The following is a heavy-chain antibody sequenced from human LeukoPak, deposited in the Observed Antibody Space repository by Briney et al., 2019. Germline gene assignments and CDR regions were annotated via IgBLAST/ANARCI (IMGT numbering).Heavy chain of an antibody. CDR2: ISYDGSNK. Sequence: GGSLRLSCAASGFTFSSYGMHWVRQAPGNGLEWVAVISYDGSNKYYADSVKGRFTISRDDSKNTLYLQMNSLIAEDTAVYYCVKSQRLYCGGVCYSGLFYYYGMDVWGQGATVTVSS. CDR3: VKSQRLYCGGVCYSGLFYYYGMDV. CDR1: GFTFSSYG. D-gene: IGHD2-21*01. J-gene: IGHJ6*02. V-gene: IGHV3-30*18.